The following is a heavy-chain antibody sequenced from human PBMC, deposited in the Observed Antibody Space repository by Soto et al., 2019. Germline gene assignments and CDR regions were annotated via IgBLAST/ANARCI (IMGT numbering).Heavy chain of an antibody. CDR3: ARGVFWSGSNHPWFDP. Sequence: QVQLVQSGAEVKKPGASVKVSCKASGYTFTSYDINWVRQATGQGIEWMGWMNPNSGNKGYAQKFQGRVTMTRNTSISTAYMELSSLRSEDTAVYYCARGVFWSGSNHPWFDPWGQGTLVTVSS. J-gene: IGHJ5*02. D-gene: IGHD3-3*01. CDR1: GYTFTSYD. CDR2: MNPNSGNK. V-gene: IGHV1-8*01.